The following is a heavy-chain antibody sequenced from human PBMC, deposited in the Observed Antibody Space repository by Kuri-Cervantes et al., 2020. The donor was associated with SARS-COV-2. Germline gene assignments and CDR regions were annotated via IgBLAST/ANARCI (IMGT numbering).Heavy chain of an antibody. D-gene: IGHD3-22*01. V-gene: IGHV3-30-3*01. CDR2: ISYDGSNK. J-gene: IGHJ5*02. Sequence: GESWRSSGAASAFTCSSYAMHWVRQAPGKGLEWVAIISYDGSNKYYADSVKGRFTISRDNSKNTLYLQMNSLRAEDTAVYYCARDSKSITMIVVVPPMLDPWGQGTLVTVSS. CDR3: ARDSKSITMIVVVPPMLDP. CDR1: AFTCSSYA.